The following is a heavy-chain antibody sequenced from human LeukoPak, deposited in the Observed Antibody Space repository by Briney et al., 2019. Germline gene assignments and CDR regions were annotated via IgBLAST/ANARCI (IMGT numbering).Heavy chain of an antibody. CDR1: GFTFSSQG. CDR2: ISYDGKNK. CDR3: AKGYRGYDYAFDI. V-gene: IGHV3-30*18. Sequence: GSLRLSCVGSGFTFSSQGIHWVRHTPGKGLEWVAVISYDGKNKVYADSVKGRFTISRDNSKNTLYLQMNALRVEDTAVYYCAKGYRGYDYAFDIWGQGTMVTVSS. D-gene: IGHD5-12*01. J-gene: IGHJ3*02.